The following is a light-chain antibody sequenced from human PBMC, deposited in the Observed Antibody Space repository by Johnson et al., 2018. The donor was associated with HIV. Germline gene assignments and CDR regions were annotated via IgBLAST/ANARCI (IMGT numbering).Light chain of an antibody. Sequence: QSVLTQPPSVSAAPGQKVTIFCSGSSSNIGNNYVSWYQQLPGTAPKLLIYENNKRPSGIPDRFSGSKSGTSATLGITGLQAGDDADYYCGTWHSALSGGGVFGTGTRVTVL. CDR1: SSNIGNNY. CDR2: ENN. V-gene: IGLV1-51*02. CDR3: GTWHSALSGGGV. J-gene: IGLJ1*01.